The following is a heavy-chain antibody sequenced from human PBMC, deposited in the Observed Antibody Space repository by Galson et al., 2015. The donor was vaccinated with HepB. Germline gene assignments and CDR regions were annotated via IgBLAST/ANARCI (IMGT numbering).Heavy chain of an antibody. D-gene: IGHD3-10*01. Sequence: SLRLSCAASGFTFSNAWMNWVRQAPGKGLEWVGRIKSKTDGGTTDYAAPVKGRFTISRDDSKNTLYLQMNSLKTEDTAVYYCTTDITMVRGVIIEPPVGRCCLDYWGQGTLVTVSS. CDR1: GFTFSNAW. CDR3: TTDITMVRGVIIEPPVGRCCLDY. J-gene: IGHJ4*02. V-gene: IGHV3-15*07. CDR2: IKSKTDGGTT.